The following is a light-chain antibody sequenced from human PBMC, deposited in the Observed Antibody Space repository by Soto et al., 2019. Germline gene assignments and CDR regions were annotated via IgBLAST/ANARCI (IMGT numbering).Light chain of an antibody. CDR2: GAS. J-gene: IGKJ1*01. Sequence: EILMTQCPGTLSVSPGERATLSCRASQSVSNYLAWYQQIPGQPPRLLIYGASSRATGIPDRFSGSGSGTDFTLTISRLEPEDFAVYYCQQYGSSPWTFGQGTKVDIK. V-gene: IGKV3-20*01. CDR3: QQYGSSPWT. CDR1: QSVSNY.